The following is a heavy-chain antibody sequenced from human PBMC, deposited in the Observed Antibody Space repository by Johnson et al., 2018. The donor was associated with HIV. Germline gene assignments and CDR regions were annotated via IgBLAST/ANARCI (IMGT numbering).Heavy chain of an antibody. CDR2: ICYDGANK. J-gene: IGHJ3*02. CDR1: GFTFSSYA. V-gene: IGHV3-30*02. Sequence: QVQLVESGGGVVQPGGSLRLSCAVSGFTFSSYAMHWVRQAPGKGLEWVALICYDGANKYYEDSVKGRFTLSRDNSKNTLYLQMNSLRAEDTAVYYCAKERMGLAYLGGDCWEDALDIWGQGTMVTVSS. CDR3: AKERMGLAYLGGDCWEDALDI. D-gene: IGHD2-21*01.